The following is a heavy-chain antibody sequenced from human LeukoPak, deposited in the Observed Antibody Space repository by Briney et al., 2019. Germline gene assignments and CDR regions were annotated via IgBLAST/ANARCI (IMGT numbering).Heavy chain of an antibody. CDR1: GFTFEEYA. Sequence: GGSLRLSCAASGFTFEEYAMHWVRHAPGKGLEWVSGISWNSGSIGYADSVKGRFTISRDHAKNSLYLQMNSLRAEDTALYYCARGDSSGYYELDFRFDYWGQGTLVTVSS. CDR3: ARGDSSGYYELDFRFDY. D-gene: IGHD3-22*01. V-gene: IGHV3-9*01. CDR2: ISWNSGSI. J-gene: IGHJ4*02.